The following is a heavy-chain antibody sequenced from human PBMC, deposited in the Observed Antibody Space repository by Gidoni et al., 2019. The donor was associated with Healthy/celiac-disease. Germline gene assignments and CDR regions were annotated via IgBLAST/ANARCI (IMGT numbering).Heavy chain of an antibody. D-gene: IGHD1-1*01. Sequence: EVQLLESGGGLVQPGGSLRLSCAASGFTFSSYAMSWVRQAPGKGLEWVSAISGSGGSTYYADSVKGRFTISRDNSKNTLYLQMNSLRAEDTAVYYCATTPRGIRRTTLFDYWGQGTLVTVSS. CDR3: ATTPRGIRRTTLFDY. J-gene: IGHJ4*02. CDR2: ISGSGGST. CDR1: GFTFSSYA. V-gene: IGHV3-23*01.